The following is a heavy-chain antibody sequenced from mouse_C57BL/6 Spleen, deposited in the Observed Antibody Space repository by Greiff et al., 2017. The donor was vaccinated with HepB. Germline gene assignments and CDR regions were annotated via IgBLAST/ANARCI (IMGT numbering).Heavy chain of an antibody. D-gene: IGHD1-1*01. CDR2: ILPGSGST. CDR3: AKEITTEVATDYYAMDY. V-gene: IGHV1-9*01. J-gene: IGHJ4*01. CDR1: GYTFTGYW. Sequence: QVQLQQSGAELMKPGASVKLSCKATGYTFTGYWIEWVKQRPGHGLEWIGEILPGSGSTNYNEKFKGKATFTAATSSNTAYMQLSILTTEDSAIYYCAKEITTEVATDYYAMDYWGQGTSVTVSS.